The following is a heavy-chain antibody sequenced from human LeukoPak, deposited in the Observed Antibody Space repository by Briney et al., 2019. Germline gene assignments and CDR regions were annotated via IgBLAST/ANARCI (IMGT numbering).Heavy chain of an antibody. CDR2: IRYDGSNK. D-gene: IGHD3-22*01. J-gene: IGHJ4*02. Sequence: GGSLRLSCAASGFTFSSYEMNWVRQAPGKGLEWVAFIRYDGSNKYFADSVKGRFSISRDNSKNTLYLQMNSLRAEDTAVYYCAKDHSDSSGYYYSPGGYYFDYWGQGTLVTISS. CDR1: GFTFSSYE. V-gene: IGHV3-30*02. CDR3: AKDHSDSSGYYYSPGGYYFDY.